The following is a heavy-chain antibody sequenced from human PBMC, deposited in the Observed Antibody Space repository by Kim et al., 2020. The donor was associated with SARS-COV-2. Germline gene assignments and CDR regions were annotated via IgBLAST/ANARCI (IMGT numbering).Heavy chain of an antibody. Sequence: GGSLRLFCAASGFTFSGYWMTWVRQAPGKGLEWVANIKQDGSEKYYVDSVKGRFTISRDNAKNSLYLQMNSLRAEDTAVYYCAKGQHWLDPWGQGTLVTV. CDR3: AKGQHWLDP. CDR2: IKQDGSEK. CDR1: GFTFSGYW. J-gene: IGHJ5*02. V-gene: IGHV3-7*01.